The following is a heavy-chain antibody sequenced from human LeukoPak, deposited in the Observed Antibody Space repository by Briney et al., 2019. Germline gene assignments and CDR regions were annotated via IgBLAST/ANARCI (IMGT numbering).Heavy chain of an antibody. J-gene: IGHJ4*02. D-gene: IGHD2-15*01. CDR2: INPSGGST. CDR1: GYTFTGYY. Sequence: ASVKVSCKASGYTFTGYYMHWVRQAPGQGLEWMGIINPSGGSTSYAQKFQGRVTMTRDTSTSTVYMELSSLRSEDTAVYYCARERYPYYFDYWGQGTLVTVSS. V-gene: IGHV1-46*01. CDR3: ARERYPYYFDY.